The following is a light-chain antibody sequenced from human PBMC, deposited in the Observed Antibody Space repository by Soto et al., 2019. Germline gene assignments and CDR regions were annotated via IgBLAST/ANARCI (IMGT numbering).Light chain of an antibody. Sequence: QSVLTQPASVSGSPGQSITISCTGTSSDVGAYNYDSWYQQYPGKAPKVIIYDVSHRPAGVSNRFSGSKSGNTASLTISGLQTQDEADYYCSSYTSATTYVFGTGTKVTVL. CDR2: DVS. CDR1: SSDVGAYNY. CDR3: SSYTSATTYV. J-gene: IGLJ1*01. V-gene: IGLV2-14*01.